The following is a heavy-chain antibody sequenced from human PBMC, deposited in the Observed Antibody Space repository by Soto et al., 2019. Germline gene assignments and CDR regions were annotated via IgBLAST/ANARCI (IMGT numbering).Heavy chain of an antibody. D-gene: IGHD2-21*02. CDR2: ISYDGSNK. J-gene: IGHJ6*01. CDR3: ARQATKLVTYYYGMDV. V-gene: IGHV3-30-3*01. CDR1: GFTFSSYA. Sequence: QVQLVESGGGVVQPGRSLRLSCAASGFTFSSYAMHWVRQAPGKGLEWVAVISYDGSNKYYADSVKGRFTISRDNSKNTLYLQMNSLRAEDTAVYYCARQATKLVTYYYGMDVW.